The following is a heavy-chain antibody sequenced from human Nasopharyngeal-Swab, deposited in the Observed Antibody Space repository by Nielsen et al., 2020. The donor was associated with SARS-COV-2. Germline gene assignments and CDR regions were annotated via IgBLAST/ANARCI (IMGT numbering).Heavy chain of an antibody. Sequence: ASVKVSCKVSGYTLTELSMHWVRQAPGKGLEWMGGFDPEDGETIYAQKFQGRVTMTRDTSTSTVYMELSSLRSEDTAVYYCARDIVVVPAAYGMDVWGQGTTVTVSS. CDR3: ARDIVVVPAAYGMDV. J-gene: IGHJ6*02. CDR2: FDPEDGET. CDR1: GYTLTELS. D-gene: IGHD2-2*01. V-gene: IGHV1-24*01.